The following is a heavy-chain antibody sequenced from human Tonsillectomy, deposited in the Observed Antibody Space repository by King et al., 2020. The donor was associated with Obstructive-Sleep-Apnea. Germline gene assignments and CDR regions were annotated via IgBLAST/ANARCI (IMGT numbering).Heavy chain of an antibody. CDR2: ISWYSCSV. CDR1: GLAFDDFA. V-gene: IGHV3-9*01. J-gene: IGHJ4*02. Sequence: VQLVESGGCLVQPGRSLRLSCAVSGLAFDDFAMHWVQHTLGTGMEWVSGISWYSCSVGYADSVKVRFTISRVSAKNSLYLQMNSLRAEDTALYYCAKGGCSSTTCSFDYWGQGTLVTVSS. CDR3: AKGGCSSTTCSFDY. D-gene: IGHD2-2*01.